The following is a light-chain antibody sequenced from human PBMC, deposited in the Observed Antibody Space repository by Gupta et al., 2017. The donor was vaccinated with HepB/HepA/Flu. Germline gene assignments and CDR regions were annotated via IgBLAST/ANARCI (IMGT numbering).Light chain of an antibody. J-gene: IGKJ4*01. CDR3: MQAIESPLS. V-gene: IGKV2-28*01. Sequence: DIVMTQSPLSLPVTPGEPASISCRSSQSLLHNNGHNYLDWYLQKPGQSPQLLIFLAFNRASGVPDRFSGSGSGTDFTLTISRVEAEDVGVYYCMQAIESPLSFGGGTKVEIK. CDR2: LAF. CDR1: QSLLHNNGHNY.